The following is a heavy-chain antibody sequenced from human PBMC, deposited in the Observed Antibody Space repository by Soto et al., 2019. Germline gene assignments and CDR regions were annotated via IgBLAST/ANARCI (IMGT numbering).Heavy chain of an antibody. CDR3: ARGRGKFDA. J-gene: IGHJ5*02. Sequence: QVHLQQWVAGLLKSSETLSLTCAVYGASLSDNYCNWLRQPPGQGFVWIGEINHSGNTTYNPSLRTPVTISIDTSKYQLSLHLRSVSAADPAVYYCARGRGKFDAWGQATPVTVSS. D-gene: IGHD6-13*01. V-gene: IGHV4-34*01. CDR2: INHSGNT. CDR1: GASLSDNY.